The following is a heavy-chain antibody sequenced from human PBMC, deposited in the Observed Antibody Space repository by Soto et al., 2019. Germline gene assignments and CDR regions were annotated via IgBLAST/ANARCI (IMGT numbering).Heavy chain of an antibody. V-gene: IGHV1-69*02. CDR1: GGSFNSYT. J-gene: IGHJ4*02. CDR3: ARGAVAAGGSLGS. Sequence: QVQLVQSGAEVKKPGSSVKVSCKASGGSFNSYTFSWVRQAPGQGPEWMGRIIPVLGVANYAQTFQGRVTISADKSTSTVSMDLNSLRSEDTAVYYCARGAVAAGGSLGSWGQGTLVTVSS. CDR2: IIPVLGVA. D-gene: IGHD5-12*01.